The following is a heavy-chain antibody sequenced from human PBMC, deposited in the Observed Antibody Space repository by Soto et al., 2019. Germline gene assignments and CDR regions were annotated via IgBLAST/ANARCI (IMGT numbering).Heavy chain of an antibody. D-gene: IGHD3-10*01. J-gene: IGHJ4*02. V-gene: IGHV3-74*01. CDR2: ISDDGSGA. CDR1: GFTFSMYW. Sequence: EVQLVESGGDLVQPGGSLRLSCTASGFTFSMYWMHWVRQVPGKGPEWVSRISDDGSGADYADSVKGRFTISRDNAKNTLYLEMHVLRADDTAVYYCTRGPRPSSVGTGAFWGQGTPVTVSS. CDR3: TRGPRPSSVGTGAF.